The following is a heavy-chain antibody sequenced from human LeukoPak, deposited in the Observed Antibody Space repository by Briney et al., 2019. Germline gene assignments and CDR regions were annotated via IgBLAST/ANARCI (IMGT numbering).Heavy chain of an antibody. CDR3: ARDAVIVGSGLLDY. Sequence: PGGSLRLSCAASGFTFSSYWMSWVRQAPGKGLEWVANIKQDGSEKYYVDSVKGRFTISRDNAKNSLYLQMNSLRAEDTAVYYCARDAVIVGSGLLDYWGQGTLVTVSS. CDR2: IKQDGSEK. J-gene: IGHJ4*02. CDR1: GFTFSSYW. D-gene: IGHD3-22*01. V-gene: IGHV3-7*01.